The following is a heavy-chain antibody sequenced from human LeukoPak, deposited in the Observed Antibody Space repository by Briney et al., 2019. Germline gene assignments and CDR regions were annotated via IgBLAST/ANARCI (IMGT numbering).Heavy chain of an antibody. CDR2: IKQDGSEK. CDR3: ARDSRGYSNGVI. J-gene: IGHJ3*02. V-gene: IGHV3-7*01. Sequence: GGSLRLSCAASGFTFTTYWMSWVRQAPGKGLEWVANIKQDGSEKYYVDSVKGRFTISRDNAKNSLYLQMNSLRAEDTAVYYRARDSRGYSNGVIWGQGTMVTVSS. D-gene: IGHD5-18*01. CDR1: GFTFTTYW.